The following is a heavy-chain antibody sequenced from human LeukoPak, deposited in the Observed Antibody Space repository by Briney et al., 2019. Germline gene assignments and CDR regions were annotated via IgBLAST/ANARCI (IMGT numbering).Heavy chain of an antibody. CDR3: ARDRGYSNFDY. CDR2: MNEDGSEK. V-gene: IGHV3-7*01. CDR1: GFAFSNYW. Sequence: GGSLRLSCAASGFAFSNYWMSWVRQAPGKGLEWAANMNEDGSEKNYVDSVKGRFTISRDNAQDSLYLQMNSLRAEDTAVYYCARDRGYSNFDYWGQGTLLTVSS. J-gene: IGHJ4*02. D-gene: IGHD4-11*01.